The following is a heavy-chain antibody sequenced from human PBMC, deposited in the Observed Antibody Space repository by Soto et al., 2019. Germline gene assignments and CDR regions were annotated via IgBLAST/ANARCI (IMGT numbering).Heavy chain of an antibody. CDR1: GYTSTSYD. CDR2: MNPNSGNT. D-gene: IGHD6-13*01. Sequence: ASVKVSCKASGYTSTSYDINWVRQATGQGLEWMGWMNPNSGNTGYAQKFQGRVTMTRNTSISTAYMELSSLRSEDTAVYYCARRPRGSRSNYGMDVWGQGTTVTVSS. CDR3: ARRPRGSRSNYGMDV. J-gene: IGHJ6*02. V-gene: IGHV1-8*01.